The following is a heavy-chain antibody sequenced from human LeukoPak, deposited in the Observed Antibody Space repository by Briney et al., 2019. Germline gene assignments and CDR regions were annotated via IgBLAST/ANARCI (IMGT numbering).Heavy chain of an antibody. D-gene: IGHD3-3*01. V-gene: IGHV7-4-1*02. CDR1: GYTFTSYA. J-gene: IGHJ4*02. Sequence: GASVKVSCKASGYTFTSYAMNWVRQAPGQGLEWMGWINTNTGNPTYAQGFTGRFVFSLDTSVSTAYLQISSLKAEDTAVYYCARMPTWYYDFWSGYLDYWGQGTLVTVSS. CDR2: INTNTGNP. CDR3: ARMPTWYYDFWSGYLDY.